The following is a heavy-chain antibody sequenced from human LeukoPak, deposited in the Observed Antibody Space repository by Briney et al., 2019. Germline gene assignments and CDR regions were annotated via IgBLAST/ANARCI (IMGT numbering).Heavy chain of an antibody. CDR3: ARGGGLRSWFDP. CDR2: IIPIFGTA. J-gene: IGHJ5*02. Sequence: ASVKVSCKASGGTFSSYAISWVRQAPGQGLEWMGGIIPIFGTANYAQKFQGRVTITADESTSTAYMELSSLRSEDTAVYYCARGGGLRSWFDPWGQGTLVTVSS. CDR1: GGTFSSYA. V-gene: IGHV1-69*13. D-gene: IGHD4-17*01.